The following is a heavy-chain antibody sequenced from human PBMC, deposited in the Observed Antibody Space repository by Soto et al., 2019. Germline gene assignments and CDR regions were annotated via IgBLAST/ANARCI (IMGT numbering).Heavy chain of an antibody. Sequence: QVQLQESGPGLVKPSQTLSLTCTVSGGSISSGDYYWSWMRQPPGKGLEWIGYIYYSGSTYYNPSLKNRVTISVDTSKNQFSLKLSSVTAADTAVYYCARGGYDIPPVYGMDVWGQGTTVTVSS. CDR3: ARGGYDIPPVYGMDV. D-gene: IGHD3-9*01. CDR2: IYYSGST. CDR1: GGSISSGDYY. J-gene: IGHJ6*02. V-gene: IGHV4-30-4*01.